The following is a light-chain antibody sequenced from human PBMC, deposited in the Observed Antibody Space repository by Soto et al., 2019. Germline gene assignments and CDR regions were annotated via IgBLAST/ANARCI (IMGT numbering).Light chain of an antibody. CDR1: QSVGSS. J-gene: IGKJ3*01. CDR2: GAS. Sequence: EIVMTQSPATLSVSPGERATLSCRASQSVGSSLAWYQQKPGQAPRLLIYGASTRATGIPARFSGSGSGTEFTLTISSLQSEDFAVYYCQQFNNWPPGFGPGTKVDIK. V-gene: IGKV3-15*01. CDR3: QQFNNWPPG.